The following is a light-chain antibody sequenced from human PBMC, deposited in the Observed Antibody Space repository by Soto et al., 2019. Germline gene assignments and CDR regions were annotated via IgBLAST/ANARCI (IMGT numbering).Light chain of an antibody. Sequence: IRMTQSPSSFSASTGDRVTITCRASQGISSYLAWYQQKPGKAPKLLIYDASNLETGVPSRFSGSGSGTDFNLKISRLQHEDIAKYYCQQYDNLTLTFGGGTKVDIK. J-gene: IGKJ4*01. V-gene: IGKV1-33*01. CDR2: DAS. CDR3: QQYDNLTLT. CDR1: QGISSY.